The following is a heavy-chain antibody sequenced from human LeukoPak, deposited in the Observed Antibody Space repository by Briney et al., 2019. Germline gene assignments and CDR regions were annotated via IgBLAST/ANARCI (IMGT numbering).Heavy chain of an antibody. D-gene: IGHD3-3*01. J-gene: IGHJ6*03. Sequence: GESLKITCKGSGYSFTSYWIGWVRQMPGKGLEWMGIIYPGDSDTRYSPSFQGQVTISADKSISTAYLQWSSLKASDTAMYYCARQAGQIFVVPPGFMDVWGKGTTVAVSS. CDR1: GYSFTSYW. CDR2: IYPGDSDT. CDR3: ARQAGQIFVVPPGFMDV. V-gene: IGHV5-51*01.